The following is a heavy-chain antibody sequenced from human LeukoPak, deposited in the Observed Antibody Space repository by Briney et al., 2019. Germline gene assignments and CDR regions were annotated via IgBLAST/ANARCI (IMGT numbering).Heavy chain of an antibody. J-gene: IGHJ4*02. CDR3: AKDWSPYYYGSGSYLV. CDR1: GFTFSSYE. Sequence: GGSLRLSCAASGFTFSSYEMNWVRQAPGKGLEWVSAISGSGGSTYYADSVKGRFTISRDNSKNTLYLQMNSLRAEDTAVYYCAKDWSPYYYGSGSYLVWGQGTLVTVSS. V-gene: IGHV3-23*01. CDR2: ISGSGGST. D-gene: IGHD3-10*01.